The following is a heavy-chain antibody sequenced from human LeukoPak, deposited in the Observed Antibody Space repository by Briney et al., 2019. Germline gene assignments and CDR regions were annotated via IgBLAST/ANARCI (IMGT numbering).Heavy chain of an antibody. D-gene: IGHD5-18*01. J-gene: IGHJ4*02. V-gene: IGHV3-7*01. CDR2: IKQEGSEK. CDR3: ASGGRGYSYGNY. CDR1: GFTFSSYW. Sequence: GGSLRLSCAASGFTFSSYWMSWVRQAPGKGLEWVANIKQEGSEKYYVDSVKGRFTISRDNAKSSLYLQMNSLRAEDTAVYYCASGGRGYSYGNYWGQGTLVTVSS.